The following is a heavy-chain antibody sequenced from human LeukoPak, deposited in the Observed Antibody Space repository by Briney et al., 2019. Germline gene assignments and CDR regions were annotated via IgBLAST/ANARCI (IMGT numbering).Heavy chain of an antibody. Sequence: PGGSLRLSCAASGFTFSSYAMHWVRQAPGKGLEWVAVISYDGSNKYYADSVKGRFTISRDNSKNTLYLQMNSLRAEDTAVYYCAREGMGIFGVVIPGSFDYWGQGTLVTVSS. V-gene: IGHV3-30-3*01. CDR2: ISYDGSNK. CDR1: GFTFSSYA. CDR3: AREGMGIFGVVIPGSFDY. D-gene: IGHD3-3*01. J-gene: IGHJ4*02.